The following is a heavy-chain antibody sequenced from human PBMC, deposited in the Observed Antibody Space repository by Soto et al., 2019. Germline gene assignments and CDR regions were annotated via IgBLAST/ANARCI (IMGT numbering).Heavy chain of an antibody. J-gene: IGHJ6*03. Sequence: EVQLVESGGGLVQPGGSLRLSCVASGFTFSNYWMYWVRQAPGEGLVWVSRINSDGSVSSYADSVKGRLTISRDNVKNALYLQMDRLRAEDTAVYYCARGDCVGGTCYSLAGSFYYYMDVWGKGTTVTVFS. D-gene: IGHD2-15*01. CDR1: GFTFSNYW. V-gene: IGHV3-74*01. CDR2: INSDGSVS. CDR3: ARGDCVGGTCYSLAGSFYYYMDV.